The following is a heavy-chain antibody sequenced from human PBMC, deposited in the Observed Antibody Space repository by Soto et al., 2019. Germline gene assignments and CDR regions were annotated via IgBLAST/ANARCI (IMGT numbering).Heavy chain of an antibody. D-gene: IGHD2-21*02. CDR2: IIPILGIA. J-gene: IGHJ4*02. Sequence: QVQLVQSGAEVKKPGSSVKVSCKASGGTFSSXTXXXXXXXXXXGLEWMGRIIPILGIANYAQKFQGRVTITAXXXTSTAYMXXXXXXXXXXAVYYCARDRGDGGENYWGQGTLVTVSS. V-gene: IGHV1-69*08. CDR1: GGTFSSXT. CDR3: ARDRGDGGENY.